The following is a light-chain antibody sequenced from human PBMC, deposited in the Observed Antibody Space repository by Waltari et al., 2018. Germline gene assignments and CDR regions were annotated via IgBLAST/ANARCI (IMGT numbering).Light chain of an antibody. J-gene: IGKJ1*01. V-gene: IGKV3-20*01. CDR1: QSLSGSY. CDR2: GAS. CDR3: QQYSSLHQT. Sequence: EIVLTQSPGTLSLSPVERATPSCRASQSLSGSYLAWYQQKPGQAPRLLIYGASSRATGIPDRFSGSGSGTDFTLTISRLEPEDFAVYYCQQYSSLHQTFGQGTKVEIK.